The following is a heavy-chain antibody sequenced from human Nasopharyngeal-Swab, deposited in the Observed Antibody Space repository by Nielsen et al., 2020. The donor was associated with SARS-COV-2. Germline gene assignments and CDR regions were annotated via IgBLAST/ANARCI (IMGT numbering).Heavy chain of an antibody. CDR1: GFTFSSYW. Sequence: GGSLRLSCAASGFTFSSYWMSWVRQAPGKGLEWVAHIKQSGSGQYYVDSVKGRFTISRDNAKNSLPLQMNSLRAEDTAVYYCARYCSTTSCPRGFDYWGQGTLVTVSA. CDR3: ARYCSTTSCPRGFDY. D-gene: IGHD2-2*01. V-gene: IGHV3-7*01. J-gene: IGHJ4*02. CDR2: IKQSGSGQ.